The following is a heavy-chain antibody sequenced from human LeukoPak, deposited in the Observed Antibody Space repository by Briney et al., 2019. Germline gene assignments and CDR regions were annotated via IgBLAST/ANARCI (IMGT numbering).Heavy chain of an antibody. CDR2: MNPNSGNT. J-gene: IGHJ4*02. Sequence: ASVKVSCKASGYTFTSYDINWVRQATGQGLEWMGWMNPNSGNTGYAQKFQGRVTMTRNTSISTAYMELSSLRSEDTAVYYCARDICSSTSCYEDYWGQGTLVTVSS. CDR1: GYTFTSYD. V-gene: IGHV1-8*01. D-gene: IGHD2-2*01. CDR3: ARDICSSTSCYEDY.